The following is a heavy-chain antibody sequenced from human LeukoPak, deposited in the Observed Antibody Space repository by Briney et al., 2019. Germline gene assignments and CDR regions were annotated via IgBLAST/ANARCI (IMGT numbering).Heavy chain of an antibody. J-gene: IGHJ4*02. D-gene: IGHD2-15*01. Sequence: PGRSLRLSCAASGFTFDDSAMHWVRQNPGKGLQWVSAISGSGGSTYYADSVKGRFTISRDNSKNTLYLQMNSLRAEDTAVYYCAGVVVVAATTDYWGQGTLVTVSS. CDR1: GFTFDDSA. V-gene: IGHV3-23*01. CDR3: AGVVVVAATTDY. CDR2: ISGSGGST.